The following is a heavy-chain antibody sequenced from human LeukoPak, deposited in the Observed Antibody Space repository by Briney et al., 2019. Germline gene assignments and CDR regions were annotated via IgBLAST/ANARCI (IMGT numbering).Heavy chain of an antibody. V-gene: IGHV2-70*11. CDR3: AQSGTYYDSSGYHY. J-gene: IGHJ4*02. D-gene: IGHD3-22*01. CDR1: GFSLSTSGMC. Sequence: SGPTLVNPTQTLTLTCTFSGFSLSTSGMCVSWIRQPPGKALEWLARIDWNDDKYYSTSLKTRLTISKDTSKNQVVLTMTNMDPVDTATYYCAQSGTYYDSSGYHYWGQGTLVTVSS. CDR2: IDWNDDK.